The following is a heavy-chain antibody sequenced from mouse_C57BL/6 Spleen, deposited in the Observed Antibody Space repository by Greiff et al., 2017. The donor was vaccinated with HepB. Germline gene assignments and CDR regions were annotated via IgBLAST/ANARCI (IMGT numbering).Heavy chain of an antibody. D-gene: IGHD1-1*01. CDR1: GFTFSDYY. CDR3: ARGDGSYAMDY. V-gene: IGHV5-16*01. CDR2: INYDGSST. Sequence: EVQVVESEGGLVQPGSSMKLSCTASGFTFSDYYMAWVRQVPEKGLEWVANINYDGSSTYYLDSLKSRFIISRDNAKNILYLQMSSLKSEDTATYYCARGDGSYAMDYWGQGTSVTVSS. J-gene: IGHJ4*01.